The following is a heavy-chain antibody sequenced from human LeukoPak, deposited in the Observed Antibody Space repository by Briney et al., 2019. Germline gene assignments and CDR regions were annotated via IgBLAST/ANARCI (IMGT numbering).Heavy chain of an antibody. D-gene: IGHD4/OR15-4a*01. J-gene: IGHJ4*02. CDR1: GYTFTSYY. V-gene: IGHV1-46*01. Sequence: ASVKVSCKASGYTFTSYYIHWVRQAPGQGLEWMGLINPVGGSTSYAQKFQGRVTMTRDTSTSTVYMELSSLRSEDTAVYYCARGPSLKGAPDYWGQGTLVTVSS. CDR2: INPVGGST. CDR3: ARGPSLKGAPDY.